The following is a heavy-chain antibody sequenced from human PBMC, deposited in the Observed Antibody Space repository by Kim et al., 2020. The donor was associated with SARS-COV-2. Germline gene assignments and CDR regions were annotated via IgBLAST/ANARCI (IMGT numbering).Heavy chain of an antibody. CDR3: ARASRYCRGGSCYYFDY. CDR1: GFTFSSYW. V-gene: IGHV3-7*01. D-gene: IGHD2-15*01. Sequence: GGSLRLSCAASGFTFSSYWMSWVRQAPGKGLEWVANIKQDGSEKYYVDSVKGRFTISRDNAKNSLYLQMNSLRAEDTAVYHCARASRYCRGGSCYYFDYWGQGTLLTVSS. CDR2: IKQDGSEK. J-gene: IGHJ4*02.